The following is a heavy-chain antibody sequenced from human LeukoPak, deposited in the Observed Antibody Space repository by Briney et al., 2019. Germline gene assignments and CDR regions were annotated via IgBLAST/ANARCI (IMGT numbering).Heavy chain of an antibody. D-gene: IGHD3-22*01. CDR2: INAGNGNT. CDR1: GYTFTSYA. J-gene: IGHJ4*02. V-gene: IGHV1-3*01. Sequence: GASVKVSCKASGYTFTSYAMHWVRQAPGQRLEWMGGINAGNGNTKYSQKCQGRVTITRDTSASTAYMELSSLRSEDTAVYYCARDRERAYYASSRPLAYWGQGPLVTVSS. CDR3: ARDRERAYYASSRPLAY.